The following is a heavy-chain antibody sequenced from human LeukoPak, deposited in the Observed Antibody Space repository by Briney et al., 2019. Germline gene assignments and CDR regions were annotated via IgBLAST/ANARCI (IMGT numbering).Heavy chain of an antibody. J-gene: IGHJ3*02. V-gene: IGHV4-34*01. CDR3: AREEGDCGGDCYSSGLLVPGAFDI. CDR2: INHSGST. CDR1: GGSFSGYY. D-gene: IGHD2-21*02. Sequence: PSETLSLTCAVYGGSFSGYYWSWIRQPPGKGLEWIGEINHSGSTNYNPSLKSRVTISVDTSKNQFSLKLSSVTAADTAVYYCAREEGDCGGDCYSSGLLVPGAFDIWGQGTMVTVSS.